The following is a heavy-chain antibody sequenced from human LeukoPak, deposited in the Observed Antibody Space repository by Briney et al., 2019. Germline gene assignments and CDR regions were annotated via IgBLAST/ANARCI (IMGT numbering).Heavy chain of an antibody. Sequence: GGSLRLSCAASGLTFSSYGMHWVRQAPGKGLEWVALIWYDGSNKYYADSVKGRLTISRDNSKNTLYLQMNSLRAEDTAVYYCAREGPRGNSQFDYWGQGTLVTVSS. D-gene: IGHD2/OR15-2a*01. J-gene: IGHJ4*02. V-gene: IGHV3-33*01. CDR3: AREGPRGNSQFDY. CDR1: GLTFSSYG. CDR2: IWYDGSNK.